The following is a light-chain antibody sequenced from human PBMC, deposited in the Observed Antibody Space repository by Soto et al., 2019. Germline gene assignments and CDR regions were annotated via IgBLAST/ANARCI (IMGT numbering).Light chain of an antibody. Sequence: EIVLTQSPGTLSLSPGERATLSCRASQSVSSNLAWYQQKPGQAPRLLIYGASTRATGIPARFSGSGSGTDFTLTISSLEPEDFAVYYCQQSHNWPRTFGQGTKVDI. CDR2: GAS. CDR3: QQSHNWPRT. J-gene: IGKJ1*01. CDR1: QSVSSN. V-gene: IGKV3-11*01.